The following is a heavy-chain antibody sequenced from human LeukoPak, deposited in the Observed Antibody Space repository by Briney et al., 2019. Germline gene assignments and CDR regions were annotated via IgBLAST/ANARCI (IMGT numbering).Heavy chain of an antibody. V-gene: IGHV3-30*18. Sequence: EGSLRLSCAASGFTFSSYGMHWVRQAPGKGLEWVAVISYDGSNKYYADSVKGRFTISRDNSKNTLYLQMNSLRAEDTAVYYCAKDSGSSWTTYYYYYGMDVWGQGTTVTVSS. CDR1: GFTFSSYG. CDR2: ISYDGSNK. D-gene: IGHD6-13*01. J-gene: IGHJ6*02. CDR3: AKDSGSSWTTYYYYYGMDV.